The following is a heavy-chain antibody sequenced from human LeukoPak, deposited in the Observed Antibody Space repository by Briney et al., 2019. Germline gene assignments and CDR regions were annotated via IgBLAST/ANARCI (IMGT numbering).Heavy chain of an antibody. J-gene: IGHJ3*02. Sequence: PSETLSVTCTVSGGSISSSSYYWGWIRQPPGKGLEWIGSIYYSGSTYYNPSLKSRVTISVDTSKNQFSLKLSSVTAADTAVYYCARQPGGSVGYAFDIWGQGTMVTVSS. V-gene: IGHV4-39*01. D-gene: IGHD4-23*01. CDR3: ARQPGGSVGYAFDI. CDR2: IYYSGST. CDR1: GGSISSSSYY.